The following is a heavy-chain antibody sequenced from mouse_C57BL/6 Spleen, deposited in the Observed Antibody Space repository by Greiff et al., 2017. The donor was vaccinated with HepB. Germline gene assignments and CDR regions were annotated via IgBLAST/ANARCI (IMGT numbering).Heavy chain of an antibody. J-gene: IGHJ2*01. CDR2: IDPSDSYT. CDR1: GYTFTSYW. Sequence: QVQLQQPGAELVRPGPSVKLSCKASGYTFTSYWMHWVKQRPGQGLEWIGVIDPSDSYTNYNQKFKGKATLTVDTSSSTAYMQLSSLTSEDSAVYYCAREGDGNYFFDYWGQGTTLTVSS. CDR3: AREGDGNYFFDY. V-gene: IGHV1-59*01. D-gene: IGHD2-1*01.